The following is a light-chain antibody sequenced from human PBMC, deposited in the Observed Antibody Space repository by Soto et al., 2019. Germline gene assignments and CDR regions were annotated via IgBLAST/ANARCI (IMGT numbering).Light chain of an antibody. Sequence: AIRMTQSPSPFPASTGDRVTITCRASQGISSYLSWYQQKPVKAPKLLISAASTLQSGVPSMFSGSESGAEFALTFSCLQSEDFATYYCPTYYSYSFTFGSGTKVEIK. CDR2: AAS. V-gene: IGKV1-8*01. CDR1: QGISSY. CDR3: PTYYSYSFT. J-gene: IGKJ3*01.